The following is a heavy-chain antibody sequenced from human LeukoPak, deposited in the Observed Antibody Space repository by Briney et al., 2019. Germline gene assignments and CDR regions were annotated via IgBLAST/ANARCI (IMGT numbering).Heavy chain of an antibody. Sequence: PRASVTVSCMPSGGTFSSYAISWVRHAPGQWLEWMGWIIPIFATANYAQKLQGRVTITAEESTSTAYMEHSSLRSENTAVYYCVGYYDSSGYFAWFDPWGQGTLVTVSS. J-gene: IGHJ5*02. D-gene: IGHD3-22*01. V-gene: IGHV1-69*13. CDR3: VGYYDSSGYFAWFDP. CDR1: GGTFSSYA. CDR2: IIPIFATA.